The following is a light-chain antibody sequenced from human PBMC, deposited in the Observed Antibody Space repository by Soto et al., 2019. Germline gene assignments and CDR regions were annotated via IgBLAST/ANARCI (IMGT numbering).Light chain of an antibody. V-gene: IGKV3-20*01. J-gene: IGKJ1*01. Sequence: EIVLTQSPATVCLSPGERATLSCRASQSVRSNLAWYQHKPGQAPRLLIYDAFNRATGIPARFSGSGSGTDFTLTISRLEPEDFAVYYCQQYGSSPFGQGTKVDIK. CDR3: QQYGSSP. CDR1: QSVRSN. CDR2: DAF.